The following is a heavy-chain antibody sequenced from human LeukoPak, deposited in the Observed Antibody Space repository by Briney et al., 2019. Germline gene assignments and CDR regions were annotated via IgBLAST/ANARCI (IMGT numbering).Heavy chain of an antibody. V-gene: IGHV5-51*01. CDR2: IYSGDSDT. J-gene: IGHJ3*02. CDR3: ATTLGIQLWPDAFDI. D-gene: IGHD5-18*01. Sequence: GESLKISCKGSGYSFTNYWIGWVRQMPGKGLEWMGIIYSGDSDTRYSPSFQGQVTISADKSISTAYLQWSSLKASDTAMYYCATTLGIQLWPDAFDIWGQGTMITVSS. CDR1: GYSFTNYW.